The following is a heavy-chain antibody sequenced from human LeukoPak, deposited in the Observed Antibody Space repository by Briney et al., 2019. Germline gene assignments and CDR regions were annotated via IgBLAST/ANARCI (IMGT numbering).Heavy chain of an antibody. Sequence: SVKVSCKASGYTFTGYYMHWVRQAPGQGLEWMGGIIPIFGTANYAQKFQGRVTITADESTSTAYMELSSLRSEDTAVYYCARGHYYYDTSGYYSHSYMDVWGKGTTVTVSS. CDR3: ARGHYYYDTSGYYSHSYMDV. CDR1: GYTFTGYY. J-gene: IGHJ6*03. V-gene: IGHV1-69*13. CDR2: IIPIFGTA. D-gene: IGHD3-22*01.